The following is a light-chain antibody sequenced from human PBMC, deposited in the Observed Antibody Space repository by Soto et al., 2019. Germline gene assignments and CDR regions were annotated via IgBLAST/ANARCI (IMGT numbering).Light chain of an antibody. J-gene: IGKJ1*01. V-gene: IGKV1-27*01. Sequence: DIQMTQSPSSLSASVGDRVTITCRPSRGIGNALAWYQQKPGTVPKLLIHSASTLQSGVPSRFSGSGSGTEFTLTISSLQPDDFATYYCQQYNYYRTFGQGTKVDIK. CDR2: SAS. CDR1: RGIGNA. CDR3: QQYNYYRT.